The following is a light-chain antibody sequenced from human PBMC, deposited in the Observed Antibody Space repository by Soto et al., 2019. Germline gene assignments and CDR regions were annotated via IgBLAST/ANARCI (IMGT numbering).Light chain of an antibody. CDR1: QNINRW. CDR3: QQSFRTPYT. J-gene: IGKJ2*01. CDR2: DAS. V-gene: IGKV1-5*01. Sequence: DVQMTQSPSTLSASVGDSVTITCRASQNINRWLAWYQQKPGKAPKLVIFDASRLESGVPSRFSGSGSGTEFTLTISSLQPDDFATYYCQQSFRTPYTFGQGTDLEI.